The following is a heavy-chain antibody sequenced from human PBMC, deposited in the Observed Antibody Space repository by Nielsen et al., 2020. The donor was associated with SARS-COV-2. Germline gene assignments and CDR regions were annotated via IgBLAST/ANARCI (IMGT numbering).Heavy chain of an antibody. CDR3: ARGRRSSGWYPIYYYGMDV. CDR2: INPNSGGT. D-gene: IGHD6-19*01. J-gene: IGHJ6*02. Sequence: ASVKVSCKASGYTFTGYYMHWVRQAPGQGLEWMGWINPNSGGTNYAQKFQGWVTMTRDTSISTAYMELSRLRSDDTAVYYCARGRRSSGWYPIYYYGMDVWGQGTTVTVSS. V-gene: IGHV1-2*04. CDR1: GYTFTGYY.